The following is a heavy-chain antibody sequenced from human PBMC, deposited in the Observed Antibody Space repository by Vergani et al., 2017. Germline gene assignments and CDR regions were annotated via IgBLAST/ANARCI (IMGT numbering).Heavy chain of an antibody. V-gene: IGHV4-59*13. Sequence: QVQLQESGPGLVKPSETLSLTCTVSGGPISSYYWSWMRQPPGKGLEWIGYIYYSGSTNYNPSLKSRVTISVDTSKNQFSLKLSSVTAADTAVYYCARYHGFGELGKWGKGTTVTVSS. CDR2: IYYSGST. CDR1: GGPISSYY. D-gene: IGHD3-10*01. CDR3: ARYHGFGELGK. J-gene: IGHJ6*04.